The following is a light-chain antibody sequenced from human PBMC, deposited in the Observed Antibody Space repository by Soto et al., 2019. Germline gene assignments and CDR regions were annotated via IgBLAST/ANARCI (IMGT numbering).Light chain of an antibody. CDR1: QSISSS. J-gene: IGKJ5*01. V-gene: IGKV1-39*01. CDR3: QQSYPAPSIT. Sequence: DIQMSQCPPCRSETVGNKVTITSGQSQSISSSLNWYQQKSGKAPNLLIYGVSRLQGGVPSRFSGSGSGTDFTLSISSLQPEDFATYSCQQSYPAPSITFCHGTLLEIK. CDR2: GVS.